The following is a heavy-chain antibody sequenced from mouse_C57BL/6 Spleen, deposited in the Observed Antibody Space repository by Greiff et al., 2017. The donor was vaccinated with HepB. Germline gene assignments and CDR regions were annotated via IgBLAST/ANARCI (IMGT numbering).Heavy chain of an antibody. J-gene: IGHJ4*01. D-gene: IGHD2-1*01. CDR1: GYSFTNYL. CDR2: INPGSGGT. V-gene: IGHV1-54*01. CDR3: ARWRVGNYYAMDY. Sequence: QVQLQQSGAELVRPGTSVTVSCKASGYSFTNYLIEWVKQRPGQGLEWIGVINPGSGGTNYNEKFKGKATLTADKSSSTAYMQLSSLTSEDSAVYFCARWRVGNYYAMDYWGQGTSVTVSS.